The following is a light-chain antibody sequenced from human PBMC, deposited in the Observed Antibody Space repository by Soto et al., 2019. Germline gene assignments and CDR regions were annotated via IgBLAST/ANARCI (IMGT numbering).Light chain of an antibody. CDR1: QSINSW. CDR2: RAS. V-gene: IGKV1-5*03. CDR3: QQYNFYSWT. J-gene: IGKJ1*01. Sequence: DIQMTQSPSTLSASVGDRVTITCRASQSINSWLAWFQQKPGKAPKLLIYRASSLQSGVPSRFGGSGSETEFTLTISSLQPDDFATYFCQQYNFYSWTFGQGTKV.